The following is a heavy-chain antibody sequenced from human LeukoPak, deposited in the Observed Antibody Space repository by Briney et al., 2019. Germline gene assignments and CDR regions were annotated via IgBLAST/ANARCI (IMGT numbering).Heavy chain of an antibody. CDR1: GYTFTGYY. D-gene: IGHD3-3*01. CDR2: INPNSGGT. V-gene: IGHV1-2*02. Sequence: ASVKVSCKASGYTFTGYYMHWVRQAPGQGLEWMGWINPNSGGTNYAQKFQGRVTMTRDTSISTAYMELSRLRSDDTAVYYCARAVRDDFWSGHNWFDPWGQGTLVTVS. CDR3: ARAVRDDFWSGHNWFDP. J-gene: IGHJ5*02.